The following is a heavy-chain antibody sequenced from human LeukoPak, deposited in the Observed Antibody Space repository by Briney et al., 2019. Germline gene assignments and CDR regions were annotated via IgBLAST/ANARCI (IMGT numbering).Heavy chain of an antibody. CDR3: ASAPGVGYFDY. V-gene: IGHV1-8*02. D-gene: IGHD1-26*01. Sequence: TSVKVSCKASGYTFTSYDINWVRQATGQGLEWMGWMNPNSGNTGYAQKFQGRVTMTRDTSTSTVYMELSSLRSEDTAVYYCASAPGVGYFDYWGQGTLVTVSS. CDR2: MNPNSGNT. CDR1: GYTFTSYD. J-gene: IGHJ4*02.